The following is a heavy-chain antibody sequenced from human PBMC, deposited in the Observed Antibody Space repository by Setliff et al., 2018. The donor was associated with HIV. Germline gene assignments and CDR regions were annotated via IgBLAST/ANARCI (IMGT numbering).Heavy chain of an antibody. D-gene: IGHD1-1*01. V-gene: IGHV1-2*02. Sequence: ASVKVSCKSSGYTFTDYFIHWVRQAPGQGLEWMGWISPDNANTRISQRFRGSVTMTRDRSINTAYMELSGLTSDDTAVYYCARQLSNSLDYWGQGALVTAPQ. CDR1: GYTFTDYF. J-gene: IGHJ4*02. CDR2: ISPDNANT. CDR3: ARQLSNSLDY.